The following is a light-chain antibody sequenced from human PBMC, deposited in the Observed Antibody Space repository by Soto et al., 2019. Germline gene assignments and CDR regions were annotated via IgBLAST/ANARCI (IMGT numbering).Light chain of an antibody. Sequence: DIQMTQSPSALSASVGERVTISCRASQSISSWLAWYQQKPGKAPKLLIYGASTLASGVPSRFSGSGSGTEFTLTISSLQPDDSATYYCQQYNSYKWTFGQGTKVDI. CDR3: QQYNSYKWT. J-gene: IGKJ1*01. V-gene: IGKV1-5*01. CDR2: GAS. CDR1: QSISSW.